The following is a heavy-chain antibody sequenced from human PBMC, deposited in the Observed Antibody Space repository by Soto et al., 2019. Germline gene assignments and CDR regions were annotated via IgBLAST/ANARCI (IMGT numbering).Heavy chain of an antibody. CDR2: ISWNSGSI. V-gene: IGHV3-9*01. CDR3: ATGPRITIFGVVITVGDY. CDR1: GFTFDDYA. D-gene: IGHD3-3*01. J-gene: IGHJ4*02. Sequence: GGSLRLSCAASGFTFDDYAMHWVRQAPGKGLEWVSGISWNSGSIGYADSVKGRFTISRDNAKNSLYLQMNSLRAEDTALYYCATGPRITIFGVVITVGDYWGQGTLVTVSS.